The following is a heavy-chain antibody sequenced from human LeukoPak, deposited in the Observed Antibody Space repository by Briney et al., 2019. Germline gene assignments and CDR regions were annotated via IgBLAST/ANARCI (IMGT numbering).Heavy chain of an antibody. CDR3: AKDGGNYYGSGAKGNYFDY. Sequence: GGSLRLSCAASGFTFDDYAMHWVRQAPGKGLEWVPLISWDGGSTYYADSVKGRFTISRDNSKNSLYLQMNSLRTEDTALYYCAKDGGNYYGSGAKGNYFDYWGQGTLVTVSS. CDR1: GFTFDDYA. J-gene: IGHJ4*02. D-gene: IGHD3-10*01. V-gene: IGHV3-43*01. CDR2: ISWDGGST.